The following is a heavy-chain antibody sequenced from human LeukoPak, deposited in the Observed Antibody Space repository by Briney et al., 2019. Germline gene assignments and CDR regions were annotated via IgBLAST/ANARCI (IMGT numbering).Heavy chain of an antibody. V-gene: IGHV4-39*01. CDR2: IYYSGST. CDR1: GGSISSSSYY. J-gene: IGHJ6*03. CDR3: ARGPTTSGSYERRSYYYYMDV. D-gene: IGHD1-26*01. Sequence: PSETLSLTCTVSGGSISSSSYYWGWIRQPPGKGLEWIGSIYYSGSTYYNPSLKSRVTISVDTSKNQFSLKLSSVTAADTAVYYCARGPTTSGSYERRSYYYYMDVWGKGTTVTVSS.